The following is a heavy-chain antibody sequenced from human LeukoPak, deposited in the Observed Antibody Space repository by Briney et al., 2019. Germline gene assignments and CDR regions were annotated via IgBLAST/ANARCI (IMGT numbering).Heavy chain of an antibody. J-gene: IGHJ4*02. CDR3: TRVFVGDEYSSSGY. CDR2: INSDGSST. Sequence: GGSLRLSCAASGFTFSRYYMHWVRQAPGKGLVWVSRINSDGSSTTYADSVKGRFTISRDNAKNTLYLQMNSLKVEDTAVYYCTRVFVGDEYSSSGYWGQGTPVTVSS. CDR1: GFTFSRYY. D-gene: IGHD6-13*01. V-gene: IGHV3-74*01.